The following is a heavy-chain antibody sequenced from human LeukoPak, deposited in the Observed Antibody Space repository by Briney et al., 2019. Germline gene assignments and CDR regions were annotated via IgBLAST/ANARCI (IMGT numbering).Heavy chain of an antibody. V-gene: IGHV3-30*18. D-gene: IGHD5-18*01. CDR2: ISYDGSNK. CDR1: GFTFSSYS. CDR3: AKPHRGYSYGRHFDY. Sequence: TGGSLRLSCAASGFTFSSYSMNWVRQAPGKGLEWVAVISYDGSNKYYADSVKGRFTISRDNSKNTLYLQMNSLRAEDTAVYYCAKPHRGYSYGRHFDYWGQGTLVTVSS. J-gene: IGHJ4*02.